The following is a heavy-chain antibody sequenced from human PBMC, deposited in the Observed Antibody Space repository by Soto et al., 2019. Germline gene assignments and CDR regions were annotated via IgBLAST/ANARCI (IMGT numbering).Heavy chain of an antibody. Sequence: SGPTLVNPTQTLTLTCSFSGFSLTTSGVGVGWIRQPPGKALEWLALIYWNDDKRYSPSLKSRLTITKDTSKNQVVLTMTSMDPLDTATYYCAHSGSSWNFDYWGQGTLVTVSS. CDR2: IYWNDDK. J-gene: IGHJ4*02. D-gene: IGHD6-13*01. CDR1: GFSLTTSGVG. V-gene: IGHV2-5*01. CDR3: AHSGSSWNFDY.